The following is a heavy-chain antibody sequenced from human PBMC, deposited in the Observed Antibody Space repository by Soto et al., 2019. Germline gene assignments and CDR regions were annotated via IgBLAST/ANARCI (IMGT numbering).Heavy chain of an antibody. CDR1: GFNFNTYG. D-gene: IGHD6-13*01. V-gene: IGHV3-33*01. CDR2: IWYEGSNK. CDR3: ARDKGPVAAGVSLDH. J-gene: IGHJ4*02. Sequence: QVQLVESGGGVVQPGGSLRLSCEASGFNFNTYGMHWVRQSPGKGLEWVAIIWYEGSNKNYADSVKGRFAISRDNSKNTLWLQMNNLRDEDTAVYYCARDKGPVAAGVSLDHWGQGTLVTVSS.